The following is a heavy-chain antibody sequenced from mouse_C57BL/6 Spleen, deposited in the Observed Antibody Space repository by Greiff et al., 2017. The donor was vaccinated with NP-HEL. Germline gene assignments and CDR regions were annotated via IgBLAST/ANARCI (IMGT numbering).Heavy chain of an antibody. V-gene: IGHV5-17*01. CDR2: ISSGSSTI. CDR1: GFTFSDYG. J-gene: IGHJ4*01. D-gene: IGHD1-1*01. CDR3: ARGNYGSSYEDYYAMDY. Sequence: EVNVVESGGGLVKPGGSLKLSCAASGFTFSDYGMHWVRQAPEKGLEWVAYISSGSSTIYYADTVKGRFTISRDNAKNTLFLQMTSLRSEDTAMYYCARGNYGSSYEDYYAMDYWGQGTSVTVSS.